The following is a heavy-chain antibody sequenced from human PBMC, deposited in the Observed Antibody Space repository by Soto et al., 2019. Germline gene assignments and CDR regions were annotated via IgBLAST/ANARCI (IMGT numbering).Heavy chain of an antibody. V-gene: IGHV1-2*02. CDR1: GYTFTGYY. Sequence: ASVKVSCKASGYTFTGYYMHWVRQAPGQGLEWMGWINPNSGGTNYAQKFQGRVTMTRDTSISTAYMELSRLRSDDTAVYYCASDRATGTNRGAFDIWGKWTMVTVSS. CDR2: INPNSGGT. D-gene: IGHD1-1*01. CDR3: ASDRATGTNRGAFDI. J-gene: IGHJ3*02.